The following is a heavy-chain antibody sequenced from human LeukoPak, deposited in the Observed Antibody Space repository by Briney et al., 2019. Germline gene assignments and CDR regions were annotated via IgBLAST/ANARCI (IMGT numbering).Heavy chain of an antibody. V-gene: IGHV1-69*05. CDR1: GGTFSSYT. D-gene: IGHD3-10*01. J-gene: IGHJ4*02. CDR2: IIPIFGTA. Sequence: GASVKVSCKASGGTFSSYTISWVRQGPGQGLEWMGGIIPIFGTANYAQKLQGRVTITTDESTSTAYMELSSLRSEDTAVYYCANLPRGDSWGQGTLVTASS. CDR3: ANLPRGDS.